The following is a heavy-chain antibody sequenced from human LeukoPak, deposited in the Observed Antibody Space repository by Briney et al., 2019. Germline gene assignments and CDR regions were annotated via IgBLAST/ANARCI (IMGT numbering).Heavy chain of an antibody. D-gene: IGHD3-10*01. CDR3: ARDSSGRPLGY. Sequence: GGSLRLSCAASGYTLSRCCMSWVRHAPEEGREWVANIKQDGSEKYYVDSMKGRFTISRDNAKNSLYLQMNSLRAEDTAVYYCARDSSGRPLGYWGQGTLVTVSS. CDR1: GYTLSRCC. CDR2: IKQDGSEK. J-gene: IGHJ4*02. V-gene: IGHV3-7*01.